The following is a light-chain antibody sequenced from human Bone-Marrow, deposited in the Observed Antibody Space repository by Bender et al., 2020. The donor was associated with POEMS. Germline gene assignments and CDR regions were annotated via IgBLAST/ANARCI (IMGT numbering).Light chain of an antibody. CDR3: SSYAGSNNFV. CDR2: DVS. Sequence: QSALTKPRPMSGSPGQSVTISCTGTSSDVGGYNYFSWYQHHPGRAPKLMIFDVSKRPSGVPDRFAGSKSGNAASLTVSGRQAEDEADYYCSSYAGSNNFVFGTGTKVSVL. CDR1: SSDVGGYNY. J-gene: IGLJ1*01. V-gene: IGLV2-11*01.